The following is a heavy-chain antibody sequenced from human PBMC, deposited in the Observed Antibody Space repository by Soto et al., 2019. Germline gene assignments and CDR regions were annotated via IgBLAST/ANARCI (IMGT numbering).Heavy chain of an antibody. D-gene: IGHD2-2*02. CDR3: ASYTLTRWYFDL. V-gene: IGHV4-30-4*01. J-gene: IGHJ2*01. Sequence: QVQLQESGPGLVKPSQTLSLTCTVSGGSISSGDYYWSWIRQPPGKGLEWIGYIYYSGSTYYNPYLKSRXXIXVXXSKNQFSLKLSSVTAAATAVYYCASYTLTRWYFDLWGRGTLVTVSS. CDR1: GGSISSGDYY. CDR2: IYYSGST.